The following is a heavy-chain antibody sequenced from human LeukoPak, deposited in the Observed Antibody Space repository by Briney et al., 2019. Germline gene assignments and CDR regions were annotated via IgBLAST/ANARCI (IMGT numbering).Heavy chain of an antibody. CDR3: ATSPHGDYGTDFDS. CDR2: IYSGTTT. D-gene: IGHD4-17*01. Sequence: PGGSLRLSCAASGFSVSGNYMSWVRQAPGKGLEWVSLIYSGTTTYYADSVKGRFTISRDNAKNSLYLQMNSLRAEDTAIYYCATSPHGDYGTDFDSWGQGALVTVSS. V-gene: IGHV3-66*01. J-gene: IGHJ4*02. CDR1: GFSVSGNY.